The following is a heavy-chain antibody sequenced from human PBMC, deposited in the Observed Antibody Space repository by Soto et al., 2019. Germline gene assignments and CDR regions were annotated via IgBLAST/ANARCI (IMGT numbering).Heavy chain of an antibody. V-gene: IGHV3-30*03. CDR3: ATDQARAASHGID. CDR1: GFTFNNYG. J-gene: IGHJ3*01. D-gene: IGHD6-13*01. CDR2: ISNDGSDK. Sequence: QVQLVESGGGVVQPGRSLRLSCAASGFTFNNYGMHWARQAPGKGLEWVAAISNDGSDKYYAESVKGRLTISRDNSKNTVFLQMSSLRAEYTAVYYCATDQARAASHGIDWGQGTMVTVSS.